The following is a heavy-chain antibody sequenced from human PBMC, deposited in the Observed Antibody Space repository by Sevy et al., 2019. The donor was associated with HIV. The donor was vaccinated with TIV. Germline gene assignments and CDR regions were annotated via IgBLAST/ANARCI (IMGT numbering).Heavy chain of an antibody. CDR2: INHSGST. Sequence: SGTLSLTCAVYGGSFSGYYWSWIRQPPGKGLEWIGEINHSGSTNYNPSLKSRVTISVDTSKNQFSLKLSSVTAADTAVYYCARDLIAARLWWFDPWGQGTLVTVSS. V-gene: IGHV4-34*01. J-gene: IGHJ5*02. D-gene: IGHD6-6*01. CDR1: GGSFSGYY. CDR3: ARDLIAARLWWFDP.